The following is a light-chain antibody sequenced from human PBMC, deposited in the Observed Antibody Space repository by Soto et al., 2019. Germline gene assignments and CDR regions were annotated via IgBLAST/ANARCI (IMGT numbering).Light chain of an antibody. Sequence: QSALTQPPPASGSPGQSVTIPCTGTYSDIGAYNYVSWYQQRPGEAPKLIIYEVSKRPSGVTDRICASKSGHTASLTVSGLQADYEANYYCSALKGTNSVVFGTGTKHTVL. CDR3: SALKGTNSVV. J-gene: IGLJ1*01. V-gene: IGLV2-8*01. CDR1: YSDIGAYNY. CDR2: EVS.